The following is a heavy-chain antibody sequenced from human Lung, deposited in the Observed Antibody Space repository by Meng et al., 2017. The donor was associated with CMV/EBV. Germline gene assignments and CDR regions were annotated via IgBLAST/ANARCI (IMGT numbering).Heavy chain of an antibody. J-gene: IGHJ4*02. Sequence: GSXRLXCSVSGVSVSNDDYHWSWIRQSPGKGLEWIGQLYSTGTDTFNPSLMSRVTISKDTSKNRFSLTLTSVTAADTAVYFCVAYLVGIGGRGYWGQGRMVTGSS. CDR2: LYSTGTD. V-gene: IGHV4-61*08. CDR3: VAYLVGIGGRGY. CDR1: GVSVSNDDYH. D-gene: IGHD1-26*01.